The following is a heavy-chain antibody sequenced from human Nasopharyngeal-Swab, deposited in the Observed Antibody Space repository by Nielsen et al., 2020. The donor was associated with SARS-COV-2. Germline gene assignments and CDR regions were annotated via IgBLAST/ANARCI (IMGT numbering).Heavy chain of an antibody. V-gene: IGHV4-39*07. CDR2: IYNSGST. D-gene: IGHD6-13*01. CDR3: ARRVKYSSSWYKRLSWFDP. Sequence: RQAPGKGLEWIGSIYNSGSTNYNPSLKSRVTISVATSKNQFSLKLSPVTDADTAVYYYARRVKYSSSWYKRLSWFDPWGQGTLVTVSS. J-gene: IGHJ5*02.